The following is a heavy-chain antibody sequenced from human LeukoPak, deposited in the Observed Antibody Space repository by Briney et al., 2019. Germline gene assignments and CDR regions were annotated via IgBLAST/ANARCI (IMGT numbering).Heavy chain of an antibody. D-gene: IGHD2-15*01. V-gene: IGHV4-4*07. CDR1: GGFISYYY. CDR2: IFTSGST. CDR3: ARGGDYDH. J-gene: IGHJ4*02. Sequence: SETLSLTCTASGGFISYYYWNWIRQPAGKGLEWIGRIFTSGSTNYNPSLKSRVTMSVDTSKNQFSLKMSSVTAADTAVYYCARGGDYDHWGQGTLVTVSS.